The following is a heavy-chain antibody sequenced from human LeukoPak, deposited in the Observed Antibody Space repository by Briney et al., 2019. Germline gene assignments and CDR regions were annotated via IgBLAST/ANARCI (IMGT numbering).Heavy chain of an antibody. CDR2: IYYSGST. D-gene: IGHD5-24*01. CDR3: ARAGDGYNFDY. J-gene: IGHJ4*02. CDR1: GGSISSSSYY. Sequence: SETLSLTCTVSGGSISSSSYYWGWIRQPPGKGLEWLGSIYYSGSTYYNPSLKSRVTISVDTSKNQFSLKLSSVTAAATDVYYCARAGDGYNFDYWGQGTLLTVSS. V-gene: IGHV4-39*01.